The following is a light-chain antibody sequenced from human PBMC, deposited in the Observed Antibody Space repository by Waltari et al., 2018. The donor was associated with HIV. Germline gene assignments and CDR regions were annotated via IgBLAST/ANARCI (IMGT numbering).Light chain of an antibody. V-gene: IGKV3-20*01. CDR1: QSVSSSY. Sequence: EIVLTQSPGTLSLSPGERASLSFRASQSVSSSYLTLYQQKPGQAPRLLIYGASSRATGIPDRFSGSGSGTDFTLTISRLEPEDFAVYYCQQYGSSPPITFGQGTRLEIK. CDR3: QQYGSSPPIT. CDR2: GAS. J-gene: IGKJ5*01.